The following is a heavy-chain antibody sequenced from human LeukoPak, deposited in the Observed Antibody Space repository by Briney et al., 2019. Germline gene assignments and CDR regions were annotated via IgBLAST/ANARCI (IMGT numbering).Heavy chain of an antibody. J-gene: IGHJ5*02. V-gene: IGHV4-59*01. Sequence: SETLSLTCTVWGGPISSYYWRWLRQPPGEGLEWIGYIYYSGTTNYNPTLKSRVTISVETSKKQIFLKLSSVTAAATAVYYCARGRYGVVTRGWFDPWGQGTLVTVPS. CDR3: ARGRYGVVTRGWFDP. CDR1: GGPISSYY. CDR2: IYYSGTT. D-gene: IGHD3-3*01.